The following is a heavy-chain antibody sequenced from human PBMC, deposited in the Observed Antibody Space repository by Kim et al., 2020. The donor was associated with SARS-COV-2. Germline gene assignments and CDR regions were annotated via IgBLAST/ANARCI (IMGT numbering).Heavy chain of an antibody. CDR1: GFTFDDYA. CDR2: ISWNSGSI. CDR3: AKGGYYDSSGYFPSDY. Sequence: GGSLRLSCTASGFTFDDYAMHWVRQAPGKGLEWVSGISWNSGSIGYADSVKGRFTISRDNAKNSLYLQMNSLRAEDTALYYCAKGGYYDSSGYFPSDYWGQGTLVTVSS. V-gene: IGHV3-9*01. J-gene: IGHJ4*02. D-gene: IGHD3-22*01.